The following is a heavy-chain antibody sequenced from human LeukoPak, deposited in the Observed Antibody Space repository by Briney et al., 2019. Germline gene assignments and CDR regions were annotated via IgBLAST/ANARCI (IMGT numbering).Heavy chain of an antibody. V-gene: IGHV4-34*01. CDR3: ARGRIQLWLRGGRWFDP. CDR1: GGSFSGYY. Sequence: SGTLSLTCAVYGGSFSGYYWSWIRQPPGKGLEWIGEINHSGSTNYNPSLKSRVTISVDTSKNQFSLKLSSVTAADTAVYYCARGRIQLWLRGGRWFDPWGQGTLVTVSS. J-gene: IGHJ5*02. CDR2: INHSGST. D-gene: IGHD5-18*01.